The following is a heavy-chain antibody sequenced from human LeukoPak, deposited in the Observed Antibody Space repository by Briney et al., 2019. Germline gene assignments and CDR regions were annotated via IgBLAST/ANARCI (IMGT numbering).Heavy chain of an antibody. CDR1: GYTFTGYY. Sequence: ASVTVSCKASGYTFTGYYMHWVRQAPGQGLEWMGWINPNTGATKYAQRFLGRVNMTRDTSISTAYMELSSLTSDDTAVYYCASALVATRSAYWGQGTLVTVSS. D-gene: IGHD5-12*01. CDR3: ASALVATRSAY. J-gene: IGHJ4*02. V-gene: IGHV1-2*02. CDR2: INPNTGAT.